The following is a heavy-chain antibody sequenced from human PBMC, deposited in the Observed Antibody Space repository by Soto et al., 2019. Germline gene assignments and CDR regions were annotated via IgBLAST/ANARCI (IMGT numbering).Heavy chain of an antibody. V-gene: IGHV3-48*02. CDR3: ARGDRFRCSGDRCFSDGLFLS. D-gene: IGHD2-15*01. CDR1: GFTFGIYS. Sequence: EVQLVESGGGLVQRGGSLRLSCAASGFTFGIYSMNWVRQAPGKGLEWISYINGSSSTMYYAYSVKGRFSIATDNADNSLYLQMNSLRDADTAVYYCARGDRFRCSGDRCFSDGLFLSWGQGTLVTVAS. J-gene: IGHJ5*02. CDR2: INGSSSTM.